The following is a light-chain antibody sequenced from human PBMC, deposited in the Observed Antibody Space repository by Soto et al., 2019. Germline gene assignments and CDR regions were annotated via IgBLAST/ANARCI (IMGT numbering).Light chain of an antibody. Sequence: EIVLTQSPGTLSLSPGERATLSCRASQSVTSSYLAWYQLKPGQAPRLLIYGASSRATGIPDRFSGSGSGTDFTLTISRLDPEECAVYVGQQYGSSPRTFGQGTKVDIK. J-gene: IGKJ1*01. V-gene: IGKV3-20*01. CDR3: QQYGSSPRT. CDR2: GAS. CDR1: QSVTSSY.